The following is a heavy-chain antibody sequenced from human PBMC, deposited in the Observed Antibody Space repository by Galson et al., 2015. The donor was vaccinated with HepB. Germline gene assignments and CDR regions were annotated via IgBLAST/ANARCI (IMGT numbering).Heavy chain of an antibody. D-gene: IGHD3-10*01. CDR3: ATAINLVQGVIRWFDP. CDR1: GYTLTELP. V-gene: IGHV1-24*01. CDR2: FDPEDGET. J-gene: IGHJ5*02. Sequence: SVKVSCKVSGYTLTELPMHWVRQAPGKGLEWMGGFDPEDGETIYAQKFQGRVTMTEDTSTDTAYMELSSLRSEDTAVYYCATAINLVQGVIRWFDPWGQGTLVTVSS.